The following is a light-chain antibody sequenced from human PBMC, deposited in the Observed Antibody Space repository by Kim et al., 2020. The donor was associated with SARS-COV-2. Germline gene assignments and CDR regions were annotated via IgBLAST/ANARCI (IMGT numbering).Light chain of an antibody. CDR3: QQRSNWPPLT. CDR2: DAS. CDR1: QSVGNY. V-gene: IGKV3-11*01. J-gene: IGKJ4*01. Sequence: PGERATLSCRASQSVGNYLAWYQQKPGQAPRLLIYDASSRATGIPARFSGSGSGTDFTLTISSLEPEDFAVYYCQQRSNWPPLTFGGGTKVEIK.